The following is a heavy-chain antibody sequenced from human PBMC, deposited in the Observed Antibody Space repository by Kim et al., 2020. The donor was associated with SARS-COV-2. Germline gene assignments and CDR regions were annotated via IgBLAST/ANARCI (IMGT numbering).Heavy chain of an antibody. CDR3: ARGCVIGSLLDY. Sequence: GGSLRLSCTASGVSVTTYWMHWVRQVPGKGLQWVSRLNNGGTSSTYADFVKGRFAISRDKLKATLYLRMSSLRAEDTAVYYCARGCVIGSLLDYWGRGTLVTVS. D-gene: IGHD2-21*01. J-gene: IGHJ4*02. CDR2: LNNGGTSS. CDR1: GVSVTTYW. V-gene: IGHV3-74*01.